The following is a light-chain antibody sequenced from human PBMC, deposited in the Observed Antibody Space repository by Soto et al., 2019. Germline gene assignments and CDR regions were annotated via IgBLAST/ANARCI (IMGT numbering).Light chain of an antibody. V-gene: IGLV2-14*01. CDR3: SSYTSIITPSAV. J-gene: IGLJ1*01. Sequence: QSALTQPASVSGSPGQSITISCTGTTSDVGLYKFVSWYRQHPGKAPKLLIFEVNNRPSGVSNRFSGSKSGNTASLTISGLRAEDEADYYCSSYTSIITPSAVFGTGTKLTVL. CDR1: TSDVGLYKF. CDR2: EVN.